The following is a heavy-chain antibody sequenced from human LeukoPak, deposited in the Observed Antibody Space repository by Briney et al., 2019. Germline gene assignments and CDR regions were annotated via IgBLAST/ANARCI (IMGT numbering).Heavy chain of an antibody. J-gene: IGHJ6*03. V-gene: IGHV4-39*07. Sequence: SETLSLTCTVSGGSISSSSYYWGWIRQPPGKGLEWIGSIYYSGSTNYNPSLKSRVTISVDTSKNQFSLKLSSVTAADTAVYYCARGYYDILTGYRYYYYYYYMDVWGKGTTVTISS. CDR1: GGSISSSSYY. CDR3: ARGYYDILTGYRYYYYYYYMDV. D-gene: IGHD3-9*01. CDR2: IYYSGST.